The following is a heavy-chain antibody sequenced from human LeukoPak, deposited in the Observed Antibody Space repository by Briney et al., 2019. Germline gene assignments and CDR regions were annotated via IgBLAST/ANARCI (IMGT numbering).Heavy chain of an antibody. V-gene: IGHV4-31*03. CDR1: GGSISSGVYY. Sequence: SETLSFTCTVSGGSISSGVYYWSWIRQHPGKGLEWIGYIYYSGSTYYNPSLKSRVTISVDTSKNQFSLKLSPVTAADTAVYYCARDLYTVTTGSWFDPWGQGTQVTVSS. D-gene: IGHD4-17*01. CDR3: ARDLYTVTTGSWFDP. CDR2: IYYSGST. J-gene: IGHJ5*02.